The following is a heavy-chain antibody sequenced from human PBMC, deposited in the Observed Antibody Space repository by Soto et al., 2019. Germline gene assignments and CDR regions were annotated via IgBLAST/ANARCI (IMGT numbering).Heavy chain of an antibody. V-gene: IGHV3-64*01. Sequence: EVQLVESGGRLVQPGGSLRLSCAASGFTFSSDAMHWVRQAPGKGLEYVSVITSNGGNTDYASSVKGRFTISRDNSKNALYLQMGSLRAEDMAVYYCARRIPFGYGMDVWGQGTTVTVSS. CDR3: ARRIPFGYGMDV. CDR1: GFTFSSDA. D-gene: IGHD2-21*01. J-gene: IGHJ6*02. CDR2: ITSNGGNT.